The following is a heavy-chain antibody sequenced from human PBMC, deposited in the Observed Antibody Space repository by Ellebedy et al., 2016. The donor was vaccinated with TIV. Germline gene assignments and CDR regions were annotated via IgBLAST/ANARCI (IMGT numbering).Heavy chain of an antibody. V-gene: IGHV5-51*01. CDR1: GYTFTTYW. CDR2: IYPRDSDT. Sequence: ASVKVSCKGSGYTFTTYWIAWVRQKPGKGLEWMGFIYPRDSDTRYSPSSQGQVTISADKSINTAYLQWSSLKASDTAMYYCARMVYGSGWDGYFDPWGQGTLVTVSS. D-gene: IGHD6-19*01. CDR3: ARMVYGSGWDGYFDP. J-gene: IGHJ5*02.